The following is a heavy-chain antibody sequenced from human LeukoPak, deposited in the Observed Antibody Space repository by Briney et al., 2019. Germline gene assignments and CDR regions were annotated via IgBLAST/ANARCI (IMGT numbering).Heavy chain of an antibody. D-gene: IGHD3-3*01. Sequence: GGSLRLSCAASGFTFSSYTMSWVRQAPGKGLEWVSAISGSGGSTYYADSVKGRFTISRDNSKNTLYLQMNSLRAEDTAVYYCARVNPLGVVIPTLYWYFDLWGRGTLVTVSS. V-gene: IGHV3-23*01. CDR2: ISGSGGST. CDR3: ARVNPLGVVIPTLYWYFDL. CDR1: GFTFSSYT. J-gene: IGHJ2*01.